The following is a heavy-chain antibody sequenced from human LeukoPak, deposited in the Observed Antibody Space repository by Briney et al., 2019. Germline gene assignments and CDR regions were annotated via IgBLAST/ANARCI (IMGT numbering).Heavy chain of an antibody. CDR2: ISSSSSYK. J-gene: IGHJ4*02. D-gene: IGHD5-24*01. Sequence: GGSLRLSCAASGFTFSTYTMNWVRQAPGKGLEWVSCISSSSSYKYYADSVKGRFTISRDNAKNSLYLQMNTLRAEDTAVYYCARDLGEMATTNSDYWGQGTLVTVSS. V-gene: IGHV3-21*01. CDR1: GFTFSTYT. CDR3: ARDLGEMATTNSDY.